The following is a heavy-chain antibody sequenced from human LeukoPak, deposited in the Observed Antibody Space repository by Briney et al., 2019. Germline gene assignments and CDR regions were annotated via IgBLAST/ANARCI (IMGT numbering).Heavy chain of an antibody. V-gene: IGHV3-48*04. D-gene: IGHD3-10*02. CDR1: GFTFSSYG. CDR2: ISSSGSTI. CDR3: AELGITMIGGV. J-gene: IGHJ6*03. Sequence: GGSLRLSCAASGFTFSSYGMSWVRQAPGKGLEWVSYISSSGSTIYYADSVKGRFTISRDNAKNSLYLQMNSLRAEDTAVYYCAELGITMIGGVWGKGATVTISS.